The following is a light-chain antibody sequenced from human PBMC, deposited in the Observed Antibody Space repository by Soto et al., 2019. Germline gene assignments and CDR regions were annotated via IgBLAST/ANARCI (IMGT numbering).Light chain of an antibody. J-gene: IGKJ1*01. Sequence: DIVMTQSPDSLAVSLGERATINCKSSQSVLHSSNNKNYLAWYQQKPGQPPKLLIYWASTRESGVPDRLSGSGSGTDFTLSISSLQAEDVAVYYCQQYYSPWTFGQGNKVDIK. CDR3: QQYYSPWT. CDR2: WAS. CDR1: QSVLHSSNNKNY. V-gene: IGKV4-1*01.